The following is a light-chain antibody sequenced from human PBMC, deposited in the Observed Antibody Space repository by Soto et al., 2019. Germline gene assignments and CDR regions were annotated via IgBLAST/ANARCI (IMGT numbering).Light chain of an antibody. CDR2: EVS. CDR1: SSDVGGYNY. J-gene: IGLJ1*01. Sequence: QSVLTQPASVSGSPGQSITISCTGTSSDVGGYNYVSWYQQHPGKAPKLMLYEVSNRPSGVSNRFSGSKSGNTASLTISGLQAEDEADYYCSSYTSGSTNVFGTGTKLTVL. V-gene: IGLV2-14*01. CDR3: SSYTSGSTNV.